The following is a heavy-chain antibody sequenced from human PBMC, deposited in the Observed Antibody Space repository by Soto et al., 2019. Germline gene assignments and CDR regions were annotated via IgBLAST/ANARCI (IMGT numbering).Heavy chain of an antibody. Sequence: SSETLSLTCAVSGGSISSSNWWSWVRQPPGKGLEWIGEIYHSGSTNYNPSLKSRVTISVDKSKNQFSLKLSSVTAADTAVYYCARDGPGGSSWYGGILQWFDPWGQGTLVTVSS. D-gene: IGHD6-13*01. V-gene: IGHV4-4*02. J-gene: IGHJ5*02. CDR2: IYHSGST. CDR3: ARDGPGGSSWYGGILQWFDP. CDR1: GGSISSSNW.